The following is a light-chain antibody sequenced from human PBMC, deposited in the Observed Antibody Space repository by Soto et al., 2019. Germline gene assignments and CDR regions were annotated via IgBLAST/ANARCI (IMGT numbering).Light chain of an antibody. J-gene: IGLJ3*02. Sequence: QPVLTQPPSVSGAPGQRVTISCTGSYSNIGAGYEVHWYQQIPGTAPKLLISGHNNRPSGVPDRFSGSKSGASAYLAISGLQSADEADYYCAVWDVSLTAWVFGGGTKLTVL. CDR1: YSNIGAGYE. V-gene: IGLV1-40*01. CDR3: AVWDVSLTAWV. CDR2: GHN.